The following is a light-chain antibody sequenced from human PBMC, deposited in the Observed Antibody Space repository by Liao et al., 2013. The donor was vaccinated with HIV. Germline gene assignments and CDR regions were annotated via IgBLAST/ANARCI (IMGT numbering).Light chain of an antibody. Sequence: YELTQPPSVSVTPGQTATITCSGDKWEHKYACWYQQRPGQSPLLVLYDDNKRPSGIPERFSGSTSGNTATLTITGTQALDEADYYCQTWDSSTVLFGGGTRLTVL. J-gene: IGLJ2*01. CDR2: DDN. CDR3: QTWDSSTVL. CDR1: KWEHKY. V-gene: IGLV3-1*01.